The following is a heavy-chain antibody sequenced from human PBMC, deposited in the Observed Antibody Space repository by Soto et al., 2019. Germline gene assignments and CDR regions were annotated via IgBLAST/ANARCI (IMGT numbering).Heavy chain of an antibody. D-gene: IGHD3-9*01. J-gene: IGHJ6*02. V-gene: IGHV3-23*01. CDR1: GFTFSSYA. CDR2: ISGSGGST. CDR3: AKDWLPQTYYYYGMDV. Sequence: QPGGSLRLSCAASGFTFSSYAMSWVRQAPGKGLEWVSAISGSGGSTYYADSVKGRFTISRDNSKNTLYLQMNSLRAEDTAVYYCAKDWLPQTYYYYGMDVWGQGTTVTVSS.